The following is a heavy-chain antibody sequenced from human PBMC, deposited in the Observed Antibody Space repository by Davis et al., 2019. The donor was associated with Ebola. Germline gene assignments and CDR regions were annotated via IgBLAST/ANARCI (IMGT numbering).Heavy chain of an antibody. J-gene: IGHJ4*02. CDR3: ARDFDRVRE. D-gene: IGHD3-22*01. CDR2: ISPDGGRT. V-gene: IGHV3-74*01. CDR1: GFTFSSYW. Sequence: PGGSRLSCAASGFTFSSYWIHWVRQAPGKGLMWVSRISPDGGRTGYADSVKGRFTISRDNAKNTLYLQMNSLQVEDTAIYYCARDFDRVREWGQGTLVTVSS.